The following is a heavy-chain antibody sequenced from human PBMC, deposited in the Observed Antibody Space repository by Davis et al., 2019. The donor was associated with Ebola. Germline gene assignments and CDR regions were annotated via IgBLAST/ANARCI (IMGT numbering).Heavy chain of an antibody. CDR2: INYITST. J-gene: IGHJ4*02. CDR1: GGSISSSRYY. Sequence: PSETLSLTCTASGGSISSSRYYWVWIRQPPGKGLEWIASINYITSTYYKSSLKSRVTISVNTPKNQFSLKLSSVTAADTAVYYCARAGGSYDFDYWGQGSLVTVSS. CDR3: ARAGGSYDFDY. D-gene: IGHD1-26*01. V-gene: IGHV4-39*01.